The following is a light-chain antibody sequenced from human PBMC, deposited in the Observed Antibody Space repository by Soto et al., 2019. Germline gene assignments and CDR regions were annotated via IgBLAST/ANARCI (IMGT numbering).Light chain of an antibody. CDR1: QSIVYSDGNTY. Sequence: DVVMTQSPLSVPVTLGQPASISCRSSQSIVYSDGNTYLNWFQQRPGQSPRRLIYKVSNWDSGVPERFSGSGSGTEAALKSSRGEAEDVGVYYCIYGTRWPILAFGPGTKVDI. V-gene: IGKV2D-30*01. CDR3: IYGTRWPILA. J-gene: IGKJ3*01. CDR2: KVS.